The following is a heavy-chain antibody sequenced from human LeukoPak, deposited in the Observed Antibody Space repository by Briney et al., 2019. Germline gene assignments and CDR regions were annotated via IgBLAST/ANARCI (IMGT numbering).Heavy chain of an antibody. CDR2: IYHSGST. CDR1: GGSISSGGYY. Sequence: SETLSLTCTVSGGSISSGGYYWSWIRQPPGKGLEWIGYIYHSGSTYYNPSLKSRVTISVDRSKNQFSLKLSSVTAADTAVYYCARTTVTSQNAFDIWGQGTMVTVSS. V-gene: IGHV4-30-2*01. CDR3: ARTTVTSQNAFDI. D-gene: IGHD4-11*01. J-gene: IGHJ3*02.